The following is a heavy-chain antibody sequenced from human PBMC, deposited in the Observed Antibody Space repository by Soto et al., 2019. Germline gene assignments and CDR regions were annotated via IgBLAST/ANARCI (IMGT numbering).Heavy chain of an antibody. V-gene: IGHV3-23*01. CDR2: ISGSGGST. J-gene: IGHJ6*02. Sequence: LRLSCAASGFTFSGYAMSWVRQAPGKGLEWVSAISGSGGSTYYADSVKGRFTISRDNSKNTLYLQMNSLRAEDTAVYYCAKDEYCSGGSCYSYYYYYGMDVWGQGTTVTVSS. D-gene: IGHD2-15*01. CDR3: AKDEYCSGGSCYSYYYYYGMDV. CDR1: GFTFSGYA.